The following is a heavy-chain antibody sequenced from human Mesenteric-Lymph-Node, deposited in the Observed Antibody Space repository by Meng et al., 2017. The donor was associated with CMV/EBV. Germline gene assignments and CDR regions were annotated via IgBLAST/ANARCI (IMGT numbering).Heavy chain of an antibody. D-gene: IGHD6-19*01. CDR1: GGSFSGYY. CDR2: INHSGST. Sequence: SETLSLTCAVYGGSFSGYYWSWIRQPPGKGLEWIGEINHSGSTNYNPSLKSRVTISVDTPKNQFSLKLSSVTAADTAVYYCARLWSSGWYSRFDYWGQGTLVTVSS. J-gene: IGHJ4*02. CDR3: ARLWSSGWYSRFDY. V-gene: IGHV4-34*01.